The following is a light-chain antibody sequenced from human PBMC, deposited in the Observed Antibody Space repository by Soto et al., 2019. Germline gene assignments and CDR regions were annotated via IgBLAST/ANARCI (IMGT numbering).Light chain of an antibody. Sequence: DIVMTQSPDSLAVSLGERATINCKSSQSVLYSSNNKNYLTWYQQKPGQPPKLLIYWASTRESGVPDRFSGSGSGTDFTLTISSLQAEDAAVYYCQQYYSTPITFGQGTRLEI. V-gene: IGKV4-1*01. CDR1: QSVLYSSNNKNY. J-gene: IGKJ5*01. CDR2: WAS. CDR3: QQYYSTPIT.